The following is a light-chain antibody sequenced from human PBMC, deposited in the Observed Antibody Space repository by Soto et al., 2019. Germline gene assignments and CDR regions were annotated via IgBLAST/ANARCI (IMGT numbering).Light chain of an antibody. V-gene: IGKV3-20*01. CDR1: QTIRSNY. J-gene: IGKJ1*01. Sequence: ETVLTQSPGTLSLSPGERATLSCRASQTIRSNYLAWYRQTPGQAPRLLIYGASNRATGIADRFSGSGSGTDFTLIISRLEPEDFALYYCQQYGSSPLIFGQGTKVEIK. CDR3: QQYGSSPLI. CDR2: GAS.